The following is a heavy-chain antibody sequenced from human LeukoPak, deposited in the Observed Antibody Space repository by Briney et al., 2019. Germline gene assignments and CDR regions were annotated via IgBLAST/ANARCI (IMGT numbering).Heavy chain of an antibody. CDR3: ARGDQAPWNDGDGVLY. J-gene: IGHJ4*02. CDR2: INSSGGST. V-gene: IGHV1-46*01. D-gene: IGHD1-1*01. CDR1: GYTFTSYY. Sequence: ASVKVSCTASGYTFTSYYMHWVRQAPGHGLEWMGIINSSGGSTSYAQKFQGRVTMTRDTPTSTVYMELSSLRSEDTAVYYCARGDQAPWNDGDGVLYWGQGTLVTVSS.